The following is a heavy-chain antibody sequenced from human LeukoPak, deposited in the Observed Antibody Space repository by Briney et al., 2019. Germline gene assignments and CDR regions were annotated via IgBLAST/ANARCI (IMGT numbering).Heavy chain of an antibody. Sequence: SGTLSLTCTVSGGSISSGGYYWSWIRQHPGKGLEWIGYIYYSGSTYYNPSLKSRVTISVDTSKDQFSLKLSSVTAADTAVYYCARVSVSSYWFDPWGQGTLVTVSS. D-gene: IGHD6-13*01. J-gene: IGHJ5*02. CDR1: GGSISSGGYY. V-gene: IGHV4-31*03. CDR2: IYYSGST. CDR3: ARVSVSSYWFDP.